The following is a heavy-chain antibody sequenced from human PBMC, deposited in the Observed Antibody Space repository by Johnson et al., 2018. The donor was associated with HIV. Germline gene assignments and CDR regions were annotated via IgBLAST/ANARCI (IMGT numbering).Heavy chain of an antibody. D-gene: IGHD2-21*01. V-gene: IGHV1-3*01. CDR2: INPDSEEP. Sequence: QVQLVQSGAEVKKPGDSVKISCRASGYTYTRNAMHWVRQAPGQRPEWMGFINPDSEEPTYSKNLQGRVTIISDRSASTAYMELSSLRSEDTAVYFCARDHGESYLLDYWGQGTLVTVSS. CDR1: GYTYTRNA. J-gene: IGHJ4*02. CDR3: ARDHGESYLLDY.